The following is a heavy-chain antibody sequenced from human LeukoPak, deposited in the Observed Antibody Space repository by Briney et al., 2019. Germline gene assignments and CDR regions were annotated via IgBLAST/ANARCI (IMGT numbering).Heavy chain of an antibody. D-gene: IGHD3-10*02. CDR3: AELGITMIGGV. J-gene: IGHJ6*04. Sequence: GGSLRLSCAASGFTFSSYAMSWVRQATGKGLEWVSYISSSGSTIYYADSVKGRFTISTDNAKNSLYLQMNSLRAEDTAVYYCAELGITMIGGVWGKGTTVTISS. V-gene: IGHV3-48*03. CDR1: GFTFSSYA. CDR2: ISSSGSTI.